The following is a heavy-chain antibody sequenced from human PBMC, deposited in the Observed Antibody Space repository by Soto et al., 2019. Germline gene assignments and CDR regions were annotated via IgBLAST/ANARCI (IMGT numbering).Heavy chain of an antibody. CDR2: ISYDGSNK. J-gene: IGHJ6*02. V-gene: IGHV3-30*18. CDR1: GFTFSSYG. CDR3: AKDWCITGTTCPTQEYYYYYYGMDV. D-gene: IGHD1-7*01. Sequence: GGSLRLSCAASGFTFSSYGMHWVRQAPGKGLEWVAVISYDGSNKYYADSVKGRFTISRDNSKNTLYLQMNSLRAEDTAVYYCAKDWCITGTTCPTQEYYYYYYGMDVWGQGTTVTVSS.